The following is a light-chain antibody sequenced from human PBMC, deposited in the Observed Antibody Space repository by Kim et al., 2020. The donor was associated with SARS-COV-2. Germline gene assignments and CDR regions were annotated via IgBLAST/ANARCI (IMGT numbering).Light chain of an antibody. Sequence: SWSPGETATLSCRASQSVSSYLAWYQQKPGQAPRLLIYDASNRATGIPARFSGSGSGTDFTLTISSLEPEDFAVYYCQKRSNWPPTFGQGTKLEIK. J-gene: IGKJ2*01. CDR3: QKRSNWPPT. CDR1: QSVSSY. CDR2: DAS. V-gene: IGKV3-11*01.